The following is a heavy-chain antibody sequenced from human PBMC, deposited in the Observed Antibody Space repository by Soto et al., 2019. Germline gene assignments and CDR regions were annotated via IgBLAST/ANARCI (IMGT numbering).Heavy chain of an antibody. D-gene: IGHD5-18*01. V-gene: IGHV3-30*03. CDR2: ISYDGSNK. CDR3: ARRGYSYGENYAIDV. CDR1: CXAFSSDG. J-gene: IGHJ6*02. Sequence: SLRLSCAASCXAFSSDGIHCVRQAPGKGLELVAFISYDGSNKYYADSVKGRFTISRDNSKNTLYLQMNILRDEFKAVYYFARRGYSYGENYAIDVWGQGTTCPVSS.